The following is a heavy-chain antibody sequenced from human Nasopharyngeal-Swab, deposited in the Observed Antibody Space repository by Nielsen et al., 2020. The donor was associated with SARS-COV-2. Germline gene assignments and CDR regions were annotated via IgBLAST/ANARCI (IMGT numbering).Heavy chain of an antibody. D-gene: IGHD4-17*01. CDR1: GYTFTTYG. CDR3: ARVPEGYGDYGYYYYYMDV. V-gene: IGHV1-18*01. Sequence: ASVKVSCKAFGYTFTTYGISWVRQAPGQGLEWMGWISVYNGNTNYAQKLQGRVTMTTDTSTSTAYMELRSLRSYDTAVYYCARVPEGYGDYGYYYYYMDVWGKGTTVTVSS. CDR2: ISVYNGNT. J-gene: IGHJ6*03.